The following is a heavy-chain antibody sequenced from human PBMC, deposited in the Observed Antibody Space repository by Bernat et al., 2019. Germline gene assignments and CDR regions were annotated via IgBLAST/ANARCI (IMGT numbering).Heavy chain of an antibody. V-gene: IGHV3-64*01. CDR2: ISSDGGST. D-gene: IGHD3-10*01. J-gene: IGHJ4*02. CDR3: ARDITMVQGRFDY. CDR1: GFAFSNYA. Sequence: EVQLVESGGGLVQPGGSLRLSCAASGFAFSNYAMHWVRQAPGKGLEFVSAISSDGGSTYYAQSVKGRFTISRDNSKNTLYLQMNSLRAEDTAVYYCARDITMVQGRFDYWGQGTLVTVSS.